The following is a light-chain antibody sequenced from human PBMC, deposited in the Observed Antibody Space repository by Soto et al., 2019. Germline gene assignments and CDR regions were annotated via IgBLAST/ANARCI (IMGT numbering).Light chain of an antibody. Sequence: QSALTQPPSASGTPGQRVTISCSGSSSNIGSNTVNWYQQLPGTAPKLIIYSNNQRPSGVPDRFSGSKSGTSASLAISGLPSEDEADDYCAAWDDSLNGVVFGGGTKLTVL. CDR2: SNN. CDR1: SSNIGSNT. CDR3: AAWDDSLNGVV. V-gene: IGLV1-44*01. J-gene: IGLJ2*01.